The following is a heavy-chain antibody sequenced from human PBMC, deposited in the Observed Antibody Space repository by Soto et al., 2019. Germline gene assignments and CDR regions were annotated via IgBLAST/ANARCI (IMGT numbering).Heavy chain of an antibody. Sequence: SVKVSCKASGGTFSSYAISWVRQAPGQGLEWMGGIIPIFGTANYAQKFQGRVTITADESTSTAYMELSSLRSEDTAVYYCARGTMVRGAQTYSYGMDVWGQGTTVTVSS. CDR2: IIPIFGTA. CDR3: ARGTMVRGAQTYSYGMDV. V-gene: IGHV1-69*13. D-gene: IGHD3-10*01. J-gene: IGHJ6*02. CDR1: GGTFSSYA.